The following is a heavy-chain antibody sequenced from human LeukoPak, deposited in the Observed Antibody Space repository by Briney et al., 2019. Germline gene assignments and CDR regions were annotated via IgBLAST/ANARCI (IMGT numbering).Heavy chain of an antibody. J-gene: IGHJ4*02. CDR2: ISWNSGGI. D-gene: IGHD3-16*02. Sequence: GGSLRLSCAASGFTFDDYAMHWVRQAPGKGLERVSGISWNSGGIDYAGSVKGRFTISRDNAKNSLYLQMNSLRAENTALYYCAKVKYTFGGVIDPYYFDYWGQGTLVTVSS. V-gene: IGHV3-9*01. CDR3: AKVKYTFGGVIDPYYFDY. CDR1: GFTFDDYA.